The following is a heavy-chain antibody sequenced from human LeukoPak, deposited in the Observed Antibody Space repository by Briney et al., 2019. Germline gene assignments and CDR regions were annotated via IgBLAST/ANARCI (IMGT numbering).Heavy chain of an antibody. D-gene: IGHD5-12*01. CDR2: IYHSGST. J-gene: IGHJ4*02. V-gene: IGHV4-30-2*01. Sequence: SETLSLTCAVSGGSISSGGYSWSWIRQPPGKGLEWIGDIYHSGSTYYNPSLKSRVTISVDRSKNQFSLKLSSVTAADTAVYYCARASGYALLDYWGQGTLVTVSS. CDR1: GGSISSGGYS. CDR3: ARASGYALLDY.